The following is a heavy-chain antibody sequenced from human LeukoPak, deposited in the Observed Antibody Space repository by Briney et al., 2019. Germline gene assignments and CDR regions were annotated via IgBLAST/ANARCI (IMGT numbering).Heavy chain of an antibody. Sequence: KPGGSLRLSCAASGFTFNNYNMNWVRQAPGKGLEWVSSISSSSSYIYYADSVKGRFTISRDNAKNSLYLQMNSLRAEDTAVYYCARASELLYPSRFDYWGQGTLVTVSS. CDR2: ISSSSSYI. D-gene: IGHD3-10*01. J-gene: IGHJ4*02. CDR1: GFTFNNYN. V-gene: IGHV3-21*01. CDR3: ARASELLYPSRFDY.